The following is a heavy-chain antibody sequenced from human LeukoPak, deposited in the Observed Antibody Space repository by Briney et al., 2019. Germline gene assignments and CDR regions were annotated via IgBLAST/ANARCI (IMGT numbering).Heavy chain of an antibody. V-gene: IGHV4-59*01. CDR1: GGSISSYY. J-gene: IGHJ4*02. Sequence: KPSETLSLTCTVSGGSISSYYWSWIRQPPGKGLEWIGYIYYSGSTNYNPSLKSRVTISVDTSKNQFSLKLSSVTAADTAVYYCAREAFYGDYWFEGSNYFDYWGQGTLVTVSS. D-gene: IGHD4-17*01. CDR3: AREAFYGDYWFEGSNYFDY. CDR2: IYYSGST.